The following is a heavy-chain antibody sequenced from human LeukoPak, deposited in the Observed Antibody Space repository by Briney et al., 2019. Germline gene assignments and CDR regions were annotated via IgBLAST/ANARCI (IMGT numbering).Heavy chain of an antibody. D-gene: IGHD4-17*01. Sequence: KPSQTLSLTCTVSGGSISSYYWSWIRQPPGKGLEWIGYIYYSGSTNYNPSLKSRVTISVDTSKNQFSLKLSSVTAADTAVYYCARDFGVTTYYYGMDVWGKGTTVTVSS. J-gene: IGHJ6*04. V-gene: IGHV4-59*01. CDR3: ARDFGVTTYYYGMDV. CDR2: IYYSGST. CDR1: GGSISSYY.